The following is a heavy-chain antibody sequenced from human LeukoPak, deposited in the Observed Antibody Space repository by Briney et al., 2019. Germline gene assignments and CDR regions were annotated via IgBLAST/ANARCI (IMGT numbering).Heavy chain of an antibody. CDR2: ISGSGGST. CDR1: GFTFSSYG. CDR3: AKDRQYSSGAGLDY. Sequence: QPRGSLRLSCAASGFTFSSYGMSWVRQAPGKGLEWVSAISGSGGSTYYADSVRGRFTISRDNSKNTLYLQMNSLRAEDTAVYYCAKDRQYSSGAGLDYWGQGTLVTVSS. V-gene: IGHV3-23*01. D-gene: IGHD6-19*01. J-gene: IGHJ4*02.